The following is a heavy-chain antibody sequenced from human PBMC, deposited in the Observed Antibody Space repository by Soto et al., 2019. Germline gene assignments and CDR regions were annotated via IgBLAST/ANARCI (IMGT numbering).Heavy chain of an antibody. Sequence: GSLRLSCAASGFTFSSYWMSWVRQAPGKGLEWVANIKQDGSEEYYVDSVKGRFTISRDNAKNSLYLQMNSLRAEDTAVYYCARDKRDRIYGDYWYYYYYYMDVWGKGTTVTVSS. J-gene: IGHJ6*03. D-gene: IGHD4-17*01. CDR3: ARDKRDRIYGDYWYYYYYYMDV. V-gene: IGHV3-7*01. CDR1: GFTFSSYW. CDR2: IKQDGSEE.